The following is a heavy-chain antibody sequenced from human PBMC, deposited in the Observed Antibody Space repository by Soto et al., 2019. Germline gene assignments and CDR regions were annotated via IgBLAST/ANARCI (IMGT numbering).Heavy chain of an antibody. Sequence: MHWVRQAPGKGLEWMGGFDPEDGETIYAQKFQGRVTMTEDTSTDTAYMELSSLRSEDTAVYYCATRVGGVVVEPNDAFDIWGQGTMVTVSS. D-gene: IGHD2-15*01. V-gene: IGHV1-24*01. CDR3: ATRVGGVVVEPNDAFDI. J-gene: IGHJ3*02. CDR2: FDPEDGET.